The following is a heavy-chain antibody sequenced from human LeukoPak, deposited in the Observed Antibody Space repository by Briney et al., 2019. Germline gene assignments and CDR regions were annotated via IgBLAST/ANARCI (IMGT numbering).Heavy chain of an antibody. Sequence: GGSLRLSCAASGFTFSSYSMNWVRQAPGKGLEWVSAISGSGGSTYYADAVKGRFTISRDNSKNTVYLQMNSLRAEDTAVYYCANEIRPNDYWGQGTLVTVSS. V-gene: IGHV3-23*01. D-gene: IGHD4-17*01. J-gene: IGHJ4*02. CDR2: ISGSGGST. CDR3: ANEIRPNDY. CDR1: GFTFSSYS.